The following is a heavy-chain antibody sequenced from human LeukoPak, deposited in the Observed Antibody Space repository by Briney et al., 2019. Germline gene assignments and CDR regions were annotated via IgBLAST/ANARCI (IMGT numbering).Heavy chain of an antibody. Sequence: PGGSLRLSCAASGFTFSSYGMHWVRQAPGKGLEWGAFIRYDGSNKYYADSVKGRFTISRDNSKNTLYLQMNSLRAEDTAVYYCAKSGGTLTGYYKEEDFDYWGQGTLVTVSS. D-gene: IGHD3-9*01. J-gene: IGHJ4*02. CDR1: GFTFSSYG. CDR3: AKSGGTLTGYYKEEDFDY. CDR2: IRYDGSNK. V-gene: IGHV3-30*02.